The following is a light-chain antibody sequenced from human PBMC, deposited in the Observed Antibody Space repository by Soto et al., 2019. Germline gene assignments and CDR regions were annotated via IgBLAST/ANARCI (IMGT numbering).Light chain of an antibody. V-gene: IGKV3-20*01. J-gene: IGKJ1*01. CDR1: QSVSSRY. Sequence: EILLTQYPGTLSLSPGERATLSCRGSQSVSSRYLAWYQQKPGQPPSLLIYGASSRATGIPDSFSGSGSGTDFTLTISRLEPEDFAVYYCQQYGSSHSITFGHGTKVDI. CDR2: GAS. CDR3: QQYGSSHSIT.